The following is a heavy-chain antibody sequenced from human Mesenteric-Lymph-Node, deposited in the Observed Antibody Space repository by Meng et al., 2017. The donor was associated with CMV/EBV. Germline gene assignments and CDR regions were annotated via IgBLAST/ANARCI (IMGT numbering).Heavy chain of an antibody. CDR2: TSHDGTEN. V-gene: IGHV3-30-3*01. CDR3: ARGRDGTYATYSDY. J-gene: IGHJ4*02. D-gene: IGHD5-24*01. CDR1: GLTFSSYP. Sequence: ASGLTFSSYPMYWVRQAPGKGLEWVAVTSHDGTENYYADSVQGRFTISRDMGNMLYLQMNSLRSEDTAVYYCARGRDGTYATYSDYWGQGTLVTVSS.